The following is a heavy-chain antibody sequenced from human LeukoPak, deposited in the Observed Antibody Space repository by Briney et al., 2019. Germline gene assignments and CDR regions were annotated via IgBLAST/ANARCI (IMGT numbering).Heavy chain of an antibody. CDR3: SRWVKEQRLLEWPPDY. V-gene: IGHV3-49*04. CDR2: IRSKAYGGTT. CDR1: GFTFGDYA. J-gene: IGHJ4*02. Sequence: GGSLRLSCIASGFTFGDYAMTWVRQAPGKGLEWVGVIRSKAYGGTTEYAASVKGRFSISRDDSKSVAYLQMNSLRTEDSAVYYCSRWVKEQRLLEWPPDYWGQGTLVTVSS. D-gene: IGHD3-3*01.